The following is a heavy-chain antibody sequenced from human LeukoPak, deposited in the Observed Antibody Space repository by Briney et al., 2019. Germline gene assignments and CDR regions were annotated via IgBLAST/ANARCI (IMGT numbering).Heavy chain of an antibody. CDR3: AKLVARTSSDF. CDR1: EFTFSSHG. D-gene: IGHD2-15*01. V-gene: IGHV3-30*18. J-gene: IGHJ4*02. CDR2: ISYDGSDK. Sequence: GRSLRLSCEASEFTFSSHGIHWVRQAPGKGLEWVAFISYDGSDKYYADSVKGRFTISRDNSKNTLYLQMNSLRAEDTAVYHCAKLVARTSSDFWGQGTLVTVSS.